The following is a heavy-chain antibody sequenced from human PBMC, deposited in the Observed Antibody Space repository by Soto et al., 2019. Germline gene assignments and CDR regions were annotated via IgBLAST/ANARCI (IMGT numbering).Heavy chain of an antibody. CDR3: ARDGGPLYYGMDF. CDR1: GDSIKRDDYY. Sequence: QVQLQESGPGLVKSSQTLSLTCTVSGDSIKRDDYYWSWIRQPPGKGLEWIGYILYSGTTYYNPSLKSRLIISLDTSKNQFSLNLTSVTAADTAVYYCARDGGPLYYGMDFWGQGTTVTVSS. D-gene: IGHD3-10*01. CDR2: ILYSGTT. J-gene: IGHJ6*02. V-gene: IGHV4-30-4*01.